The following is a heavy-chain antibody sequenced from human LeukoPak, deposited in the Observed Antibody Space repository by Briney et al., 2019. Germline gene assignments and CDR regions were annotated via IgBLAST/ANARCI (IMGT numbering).Heavy chain of an antibody. CDR1: GYTLTGYY. CDR2: INPSSGDT. CDR3: ARDLAVATL. Sequence: ASMKVSCKAFGYTLTGYYIHWVRQAPGQGLEWMGWINPSSGDTNYAQKFQGRVTMTRDTSISTTYMELRRLTSDDTAVYYCARDLAVATLWGQGTLVTVSS. D-gene: IGHD6-19*01. V-gene: IGHV1-2*02. J-gene: IGHJ4*02.